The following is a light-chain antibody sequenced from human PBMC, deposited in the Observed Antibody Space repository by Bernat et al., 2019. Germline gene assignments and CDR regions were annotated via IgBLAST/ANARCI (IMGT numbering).Light chain of an antibody. CDR3: QPLDNLPLT. CDR2: GAA. CDR1: QVIGSY. J-gene: IGKJ5*01. V-gene: IGKV1-9*01. Sequence: DIQLTQSPSFLSASVGDRVNINRRASQVIGSYLAWYQQKPGAAPNLLIYGAATLQSGHPTRFSGSGLWTELSLTISSLQPKDSATYYCQPLDNLPLTSGQGTRLESK.